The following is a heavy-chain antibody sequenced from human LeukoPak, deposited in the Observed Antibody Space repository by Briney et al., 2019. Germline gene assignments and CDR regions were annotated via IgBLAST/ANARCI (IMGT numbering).Heavy chain of an antibody. V-gene: IGHV3-30*04. CDR1: GFTFSSYA. Sequence: GGSLRLSCAASGFTFSSYAMHWVRQAPGKGLEWVAVISHDGSNKYYADSVKGRFTISRDNSKNTLYLQMNSLRAEDTAVYYCARASSSWFDAFDIWGQGTMVTVSS. J-gene: IGHJ3*02. CDR3: ARASSSWFDAFDI. CDR2: ISHDGSNK. D-gene: IGHD6-13*01.